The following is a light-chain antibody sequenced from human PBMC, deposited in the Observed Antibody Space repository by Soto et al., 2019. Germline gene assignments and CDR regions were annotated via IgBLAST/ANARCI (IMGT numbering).Light chain of an antibody. J-gene: IGKJ4*01. CDR1: QSVRRN. CDR2: DVS. V-gene: IGKV3-15*01. Sequence: EIVMTPSPATLSVSPGERATLSCRASQSVRRNLAWYQQKPGQAPRLLIYDVSTMATGIPARFSGSGSGTGFTLTISSLQSEDFAVYYCQPYNNWPLTFGGGTKVDIK. CDR3: QPYNNWPLT.